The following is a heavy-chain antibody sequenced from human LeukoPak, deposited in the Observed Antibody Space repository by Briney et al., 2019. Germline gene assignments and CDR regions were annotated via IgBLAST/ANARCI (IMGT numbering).Heavy chain of an antibody. Sequence: GGSLRLSCAASGFTFSSYGMSWVRQAPGKGLEWVSAISGSGGSTYYADSVKGRFTISRDNSKNTLYLQMNSLRAEDTAVYYCAKDKYYYDSSGNPDYWGQGTLVTVSS. V-gene: IGHV3-23*01. D-gene: IGHD3-22*01. CDR2: ISGSGGST. J-gene: IGHJ4*02. CDR3: AKDKYYYDSSGNPDY. CDR1: GFTFSSYG.